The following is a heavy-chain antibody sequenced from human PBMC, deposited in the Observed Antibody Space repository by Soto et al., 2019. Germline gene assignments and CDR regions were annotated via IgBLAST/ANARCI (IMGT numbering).Heavy chain of an antibody. CDR3: AKAEGRWRDYYAMDV. CDR2: ISASYTT. CDR1: GFTFSNYA. Sequence: GGSLRLSCAASGFTFSNYAMSWVRQAPGKGLEWVSSISASYTTYYADSVKGRFTISRDNSKSTFYLQMNSLRAEDTAVYYCAKAEGRWRDYYAMDVWGQGTTVTVSS. D-gene: IGHD4-17*01. J-gene: IGHJ6*02. V-gene: IGHV3-23*01.